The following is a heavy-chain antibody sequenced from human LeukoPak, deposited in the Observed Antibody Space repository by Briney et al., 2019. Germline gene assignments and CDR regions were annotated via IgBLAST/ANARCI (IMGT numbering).Heavy chain of an antibody. Sequence: SVKVSCKASGGTFSSYAISWVRQAPGQGLEWMGGIIPIFGTANYAQKFQGRVTITADKSTSTAYMELSSLRCEDTAVYYCASEPRLEAATTAWFDPWGQGTLVTVSS. V-gene: IGHV1-69*06. J-gene: IGHJ5*02. CDR3: ASEPRLEAATTAWFDP. CDR2: IIPIFGTA. D-gene: IGHD2-15*01. CDR1: GGTFSSYA.